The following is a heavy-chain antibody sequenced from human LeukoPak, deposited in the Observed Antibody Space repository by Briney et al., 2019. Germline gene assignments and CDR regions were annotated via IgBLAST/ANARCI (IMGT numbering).Heavy chain of an antibody. V-gene: IGHV4-34*01. CDR2: IRHSGRT. CDR3: ARLRSPGTG. J-gene: IGHJ4*02. CDR1: GGSFSGYY. D-gene: IGHD1-1*01. Sequence: SETLSLTCAIYGGSFSGYYWSWIRQPPEKGLEWIGEIRHSGRTNYNPSLKSRVTISLDTSRNQLSLKLNSVTAADTAVYYRARLRSPGTGWGQGTLVTVSS.